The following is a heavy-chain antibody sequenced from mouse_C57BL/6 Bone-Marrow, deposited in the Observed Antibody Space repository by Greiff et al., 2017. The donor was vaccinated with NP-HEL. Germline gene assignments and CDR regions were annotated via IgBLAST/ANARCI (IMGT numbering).Heavy chain of an antibody. CDR1: GFTFSSYG. V-gene: IGHV5-6*01. J-gene: IGHJ3*01. CDR2: ISSGGSYT. CDR3: ASPYDYDVAWFAY. Sequence: EVKLVESGGDLVKPGGSLKLSCAASGFTFSSYGMSWVRQTPDKRLEWVATISSGGSYTYYPDSVKGRVTFSRDNAKNTLYLQMSSLKSEDTAMYYCASPYDYDVAWFAYWGQGTLVTVSA. D-gene: IGHD2-4*01.